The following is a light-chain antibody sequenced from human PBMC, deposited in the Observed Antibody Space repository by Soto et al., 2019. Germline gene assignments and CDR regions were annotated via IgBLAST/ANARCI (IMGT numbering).Light chain of an antibody. CDR3: QQLNSYPQT. V-gene: IGKV1-9*01. Sequence: IQLTQSPSSLSASVGDRVTITCRASRGISSYLAWYQQKPGKAPKLLVYSASTLQSGVPSRFSGSGSGPDFTLTISSLQLEDSATYFCQQLNSYPQTFGQGTRLEIK. CDR1: RGISSY. J-gene: IGKJ5*01. CDR2: SAS.